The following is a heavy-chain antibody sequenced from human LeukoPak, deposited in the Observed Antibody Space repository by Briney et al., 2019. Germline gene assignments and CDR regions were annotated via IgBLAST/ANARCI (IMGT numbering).Heavy chain of an antibody. D-gene: IGHD2-15*01. CDR1: GDSISNYY. Sequence: PSETLSLTCIVSGDSISNYYWSWIRQPPGKGLEWIGYIHYSGNTNYNPSLKSRVTISVDTSKNQFSLKLSSVTAADTAVYYCASTGSGGFYKFFDQWGQGTLVTVPS. CDR3: ASTGSGGFYKFFDQ. CDR2: IHYSGNT. V-gene: IGHV4-59*01. J-gene: IGHJ4*02.